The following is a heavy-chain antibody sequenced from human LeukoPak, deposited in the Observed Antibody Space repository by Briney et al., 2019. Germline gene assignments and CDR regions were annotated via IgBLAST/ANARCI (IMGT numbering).Heavy chain of an antibody. D-gene: IGHD2-2*01. V-gene: IGHV5-51*01. CDR3: ARLSPMDCSSTSCTYWYFDL. J-gene: IGHJ2*01. CDR2: IYPGDSDT. Sequence: GESLQISCKGSGYSFTSYWIGWVRQMPGKGLEWMGIIYPGDSDTRYSPSFQGQVTISADKSISTAYLQWSSLKASDTAMYYCARLSPMDCSSTSCTYWYFDLWGRGTLVTASS. CDR1: GYSFTSYW.